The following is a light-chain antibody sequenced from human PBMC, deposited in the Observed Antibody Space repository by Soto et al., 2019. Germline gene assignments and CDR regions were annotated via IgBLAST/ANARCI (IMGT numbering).Light chain of an antibody. Sequence: DIQMTQSPSTLSASVGDRVTITCRASQSVRNWLAWYQQKPGIAPKLLICKASSLESGVPSRFSGSGSGTEFTLTISSPQPDDFATYYCQQYNSYPWTFGQGTKVEI. CDR3: QQYNSYPWT. J-gene: IGKJ1*01. V-gene: IGKV1-5*03. CDR2: KAS. CDR1: QSVRNW.